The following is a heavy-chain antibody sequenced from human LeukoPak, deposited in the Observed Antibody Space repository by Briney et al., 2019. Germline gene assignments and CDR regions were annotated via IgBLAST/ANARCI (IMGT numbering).Heavy chain of an antibody. CDR1: GLTVSSNY. D-gene: IGHD6-13*01. V-gene: IGHV3-53*05. CDR2: IYSGGST. CDR3: ARGSGIAAAGLNWFDP. Sequence: PGGSLRRSCAASGLTVSSNYMSWGRQAPGKGLEWVSGIYSGGSTYYADSVKGRFTISRDNSKNTLYLQMNSLRAEDTAVYYCARGSGIAAAGLNWFDPWGQGTLVTVSS. J-gene: IGHJ5*02.